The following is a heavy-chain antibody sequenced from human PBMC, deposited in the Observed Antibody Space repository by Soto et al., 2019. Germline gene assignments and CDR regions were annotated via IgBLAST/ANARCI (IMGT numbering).Heavy chain of an antibody. D-gene: IGHD1-26*01. CDR3: ARGVPVGAIGRFYFDS. CDR1: GFTVSNNY. Sequence: EVPLVESGGGLIQPGGSLRLSCAASGFTVSNNYMTWVRQAPGKGLEWVSVMYSGGTATSYADSVKGRFTVSRDNSKNTGSLPVDSLKADDTAVYYCARGVPVGAIGRFYFDSWGPGTLVTVSS. CDR2: MYSGGTAT. J-gene: IGHJ4*02. V-gene: IGHV3-53*01.